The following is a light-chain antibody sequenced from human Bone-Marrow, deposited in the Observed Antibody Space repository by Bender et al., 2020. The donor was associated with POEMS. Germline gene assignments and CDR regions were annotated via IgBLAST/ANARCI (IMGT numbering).Light chain of an antibody. CDR2: EDV. Sequence: SYEVTQPPSVSVSPGQTASIACSGDKMGDRYVAWYQQKPGQSPVLVIYEDVKRPSGIPERFSGSNSGNTASLTISGTQAMDEADYYCQAWDSFTVIFGGGTRLTVL. J-gene: IGLJ2*01. CDR1: KMGDRY. CDR3: QAWDSFTVI. V-gene: IGLV3-1*01.